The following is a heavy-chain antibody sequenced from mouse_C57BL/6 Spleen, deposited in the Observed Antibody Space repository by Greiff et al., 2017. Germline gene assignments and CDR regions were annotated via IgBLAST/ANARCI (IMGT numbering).Heavy chain of an antibody. CDR1: GYTFTDYE. D-gene: IGHD1-1*01. J-gene: IGHJ4*01. CDR3: TRGGYGSSYPMDY. V-gene: IGHV1-15*01. CDR2: IDPETGGT. Sequence: VKLQQSGAELVRPGASVTLSCKASGYTFTDYEMHWVKQTPVHGLEWIGAIDPETGGTAYNQKFKGKAILTADKSSSTAYMELRSLTSEDSAVYYCTRGGYGSSYPMDYWGQGTSVTVSS.